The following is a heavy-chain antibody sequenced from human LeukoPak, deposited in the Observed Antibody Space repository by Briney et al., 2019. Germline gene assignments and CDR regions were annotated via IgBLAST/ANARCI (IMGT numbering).Heavy chain of an antibody. J-gene: IGHJ3*02. CDR1: GGSVSSGSYY. V-gene: IGHV4-61*01. D-gene: IGHD3-9*01. CDR2: IYYNGST. CDR3: AAYVLRYFDWLLRGAFDI. Sequence: PSETLSLTCTVSGGSVSSGSYYWSWIRQPPGKGLEWIGYIYYNGSTNYNPSLKSRVTISVDTSKNQFVLELSSVTAADTDVYYCAAYVLRYFDWLLRGAFDIWGQGTMVTVSS.